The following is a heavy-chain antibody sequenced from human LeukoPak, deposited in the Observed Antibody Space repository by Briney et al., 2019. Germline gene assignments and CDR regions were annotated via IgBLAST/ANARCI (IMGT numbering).Heavy chain of an antibody. Sequence: ASVKVSCKVSGYTLTKLSMHWVRQAPGKGLEWMGTFDPEDGERLYAQKFQGRLTMTEDTSTDTAYMELSSLRSEDTAVYYCATVYSYDSSAYYRLDYWGRGTLVTVSS. V-gene: IGHV1-24*01. CDR1: GYTLTKLS. CDR3: ATVYSYDSSAYYRLDY. J-gene: IGHJ4*02. CDR2: FDPEDGER. D-gene: IGHD3-22*01.